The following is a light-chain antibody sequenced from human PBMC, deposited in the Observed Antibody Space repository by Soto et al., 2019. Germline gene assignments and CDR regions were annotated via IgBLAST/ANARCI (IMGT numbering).Light chain of an antibody. Sequence: DIQMSQSPSSLSASLGDSVTIXXRASQSISSYLNWYQQKPGKAPKIXIYAASSLQSGVPSRFSGSGSGTDFTLTISCLQSEDFATYYCQQYYSFPPTFGQGTKVDIK. CDR2: AAS. J-gene: IGKJ1*01. V-gene: IGKV1-39*01. CDR3: QQYYSFPPT. CDR1: QSISSY.